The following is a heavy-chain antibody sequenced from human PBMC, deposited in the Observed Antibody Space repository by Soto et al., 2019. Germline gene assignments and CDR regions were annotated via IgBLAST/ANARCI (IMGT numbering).Heavy chain of an antibody. Sequence: SGPTLVNPTQTLTLTCTFSGFSLSTSGVGVGWIRQPPGKALEWLALIYWNDDKRYSPSLKSRLTITKDTSKNQVVLTMTNMDPVDTATYYCAHISSGGPRTFFDYWGQGTLVTV. V-gene: IGHV2-5*01. D-gene: IGHD6-19*01. J-gene: IGHJ4*02. CDR1: GFSLSTSGVG. CDR2: IYWNDDK. CDR3: AHISSGGPRTFFDY.